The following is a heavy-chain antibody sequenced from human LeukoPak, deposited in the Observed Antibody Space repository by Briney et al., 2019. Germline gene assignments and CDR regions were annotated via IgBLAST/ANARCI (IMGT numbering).Heavy chain of an antibody. J-gene: IGHJ4*02. V-gene: IGHV4-34*01. CDR3: ARGRLPDY. CDR2: INHSGGT. D-gene: IGHD4-11*01. Sequence: PSETLSLTCAVYGGSFSGYYWSWIRQPPGKGLERIGEINHSGGTNYNPSLKSRVTISVDTSKNQFSLKLSSVTAADTAVYYCARGRLPDYWGQGTLVTVSS. CDR1: GGSFSGYY.